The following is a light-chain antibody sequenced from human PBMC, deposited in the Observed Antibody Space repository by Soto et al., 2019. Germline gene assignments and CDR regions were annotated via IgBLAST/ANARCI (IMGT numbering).Light chain of an antibody. CDR3: SSYAGINNFEV. V-gene: IGLV1-40*01. J-gene: IGLJ1*01. CDR2: GNN. Sequence: QSVLTQPPSVSGAPGQRVSISCTGSSSNIGSGHDVHWYHHVPGAAPKPLIYGNNNRPSGVPDRFSGSKSGNTASLTVSGLQAEDEADYYCSSYAGINNFEVFGTGTKVTVL. CDR1: SSNIGSGHD.